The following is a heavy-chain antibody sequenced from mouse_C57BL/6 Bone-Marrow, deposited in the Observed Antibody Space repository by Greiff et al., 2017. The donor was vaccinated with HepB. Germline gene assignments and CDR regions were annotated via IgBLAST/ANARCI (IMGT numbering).Heavy chain of an antibody. Sequence: VQLQQSGAELARPGASVKLSCKASGYTFTSYGISWVKQRTGQGLEWIGEIYPRSGNTYYNEKFKGKATLTADKSSSTAYMELRSLTSEDSAVYFCAAYYSNGYWYFDVWGTGTTVTVSS. V-gene: IGHV1-81*01. CDR2: IYPRSGNT. J-gene: IGHJ1*03. CDR3: AAYYSNGYWYFDV. CDR1: GYTFTSYG. D-gene: IGHD2-5*01.